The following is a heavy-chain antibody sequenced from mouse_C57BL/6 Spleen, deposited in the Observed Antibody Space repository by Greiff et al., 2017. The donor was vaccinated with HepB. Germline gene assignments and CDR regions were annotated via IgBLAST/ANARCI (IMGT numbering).Heavy chain of an antibody. V-gene: IGHV1-50*01. J-gene: IGHJ2*01. D-gene: IGHD2-2*01. Sequence: QVQLQQPGAELVKPGASVKLSCKASGYTFTSYWMQWVKQRPGQGLEWIGEIDPYDSYTNYNQKFKGKATLTVDTSSSTAYMQLSSLTAEDSAVYDCASSSGYDYFDYWGQGTTLTVSS. CDR3: ASSSGYDYFDY. CDR1: GYTFTSYW. CDR2: IDPYDSYT.